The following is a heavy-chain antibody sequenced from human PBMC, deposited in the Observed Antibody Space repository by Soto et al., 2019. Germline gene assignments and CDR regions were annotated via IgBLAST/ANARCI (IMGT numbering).Heavy chain of an antibody. J-gene: IGHJ4*02. CDR2: IYQSGNA. Sequence: QVQVQESGPGLMKPSGTLSLTCAVYSGSISNSNWWSWVRQSPGKGLEWVGEIYQSGNAKYNPSLTRRVAISVDRSTKQCGLQLSSVPAADTAVHYCATGHCPGSSCQEYWGQATLVTLA. D-gene: IGHD3-10*02. V-gene: IGHV4-4*02. CDR3: ATGHCPGSSCQEY. CDR1: SGSISNSNW.